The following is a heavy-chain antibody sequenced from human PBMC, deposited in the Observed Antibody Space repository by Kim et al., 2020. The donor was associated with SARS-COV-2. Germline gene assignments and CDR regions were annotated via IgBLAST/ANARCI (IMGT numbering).Heavy chain of an antibody. V-gene: IGHV3-53*04. CDR1: GFTVSSNY. CDR3: ASEVGSGTDKGGMDV. D-gene: IGHD3-10*01. Sequence: GGSLRLSCAASGFTVSSNYMSWVRQAPGKGLEWVSVIYSGGSTYYADSVKGRFTISRHNSKNTLYLQMNSLRAEDTAVYYCASEVGSGTDKGGMDVWGQGTTVGVSS. CDR2: IYSGGST. J-gene: IGHJ6*02.